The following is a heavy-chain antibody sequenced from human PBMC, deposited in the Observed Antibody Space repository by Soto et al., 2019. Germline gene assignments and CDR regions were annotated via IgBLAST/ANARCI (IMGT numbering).Heavy chain of an antibody. CDR3: ARRGSWYASSIDYVDY. V-gene: IGHV4-39*01. CDR1: GGSISSSSYY. D-gene: IGHD6-13*01. CDR2: IYYSGST. J-gene: IGHJ4*02. Sequence: ASETLSLTCTVSGGSISSSSYYWGWIRQPPGKGLEWIGSIYYSGSTYYNPSLKSRVTISVDTSKNQFSLKLSSVTAADTAVYYCARRGSWYASSIDYVDYRAQRTPVTVSS.